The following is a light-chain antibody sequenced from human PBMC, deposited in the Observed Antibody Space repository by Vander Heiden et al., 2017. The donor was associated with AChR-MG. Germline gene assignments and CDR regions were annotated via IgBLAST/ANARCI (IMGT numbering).Light chain of an antibody. CDR2: KAS. CDR1: QSLGGW. Sequence: DIQMIQSPSTLSASVGDRVTITCRASQSLGGWLAWYQQKPGKAPKLLIYKASNLESGVPPRFSGSGSGTEFTLTISSLQPDDVATYYCQQYNTYPWTFGQGTKVEI. J-gene: IGKJ1*01. CDR3: QQYNTYPWT. V-gene: IGKV1-5*03.